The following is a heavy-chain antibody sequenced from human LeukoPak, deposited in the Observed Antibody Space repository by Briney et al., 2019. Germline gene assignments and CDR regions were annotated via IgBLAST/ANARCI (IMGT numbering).Heavy chain of an antibody. V-gene: IGHV4-38-2*01. CDR2: IYHSGST. D-gene: IGHD6-19*01. CDR3: ARGVAVAANWFDP. CDR1: GYSISSSYY. Sequence: PSETLSLTCAVSGYSISSSYYWGWIRPPPAKGLEWIGSIYHSGSTYYNPSLKSRVTISVDTSKNQFSLRLSSVTAADTAVYYCARGVAVAANWFDPWGQGTLVTVSS. J-gene: IGHJ5*02.